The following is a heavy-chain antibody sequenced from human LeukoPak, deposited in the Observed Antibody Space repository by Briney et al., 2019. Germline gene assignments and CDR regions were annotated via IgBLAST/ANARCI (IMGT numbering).Heavy chain of an antibody. CDR3: AKDGSWSCTD. CDR2: IAHHGSNN. CDR1: GFTFSRYA. V-gene: IGHV3-30*02. Sequence: QPGGSLRLSCAASGFTFSRYAMHWIRQGPGKGLEWVAYIAHHGSNNYYADSVKGRFSFSRDNSKRTLYLQMNSLRADDTAVYYCAKDGSWSCTDWGQGTLVTVSS. D-gene: IGHD2-8*02. J-gene: IGHJ4*02.